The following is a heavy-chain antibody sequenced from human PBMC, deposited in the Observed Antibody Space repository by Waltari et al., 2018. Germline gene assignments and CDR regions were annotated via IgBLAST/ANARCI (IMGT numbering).Heavy chain of an antibody. CDR2: IKTDGSET. Sequence: EVQVVESGGGLVQPGGSLRLSWAAAGSTLSSSGMTWVRQAPGKGLEWVANIKTDGSETYYVDSVKGRFTISRDNTKNSLYLQMSSLRAEDTAVYYCAIGGVETSWYWRYWGQGTLVTVSS. CDR3: AIGGVETSWYWRY. J-gene: IGHJ4*02. CDR1: GSTLSSSG. V-gene: IGHV3-7*01. D-gene: IGHD6-13*01.